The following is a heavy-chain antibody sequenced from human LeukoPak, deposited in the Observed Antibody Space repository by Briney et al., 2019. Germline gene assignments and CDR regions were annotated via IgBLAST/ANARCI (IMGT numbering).Heavy chain of an antibody. CDR1: GFTFSSYS. V-gene: IGHV3-21*04. D-gene: IGHD4/OR15-4a*01. J-gene: IGHJ6*03. CDR3: TSRLTSHYYYMDV. CDR2: ISGSNSYI. Sequence: GGSLRLSCAASGFTFSSYSMNWVRQAPGKGLEWVSSISGSNSYIYYADSMKGRFTISRDNAKNSLYLQMNSLKTEDTAVYYCTSRLTSHYYYMDVWGKGTTVTVSS.